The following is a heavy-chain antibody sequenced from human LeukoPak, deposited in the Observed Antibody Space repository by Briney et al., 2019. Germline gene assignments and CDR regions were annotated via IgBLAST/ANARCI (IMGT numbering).Heavy chain of an antibody. CDR2: IIPIFGTA. D-gene: IGHD2-2*01. J-gene: IGHJ4*02. Sequence: ASVKVSCKASGGTFSSYAISWVRQAPGQGLEWMGGIIPIFGTANYAQKFQGRVTITADESTSTAYMELSSLRSEDTAVYYCARESGYCSSTSCFPFDYWGQGTLVTIYS. CDR1: GGTFSSYA. CDR3: ARESGYCSSTSCFPFDY. V-gene: IGHV1-69*13.